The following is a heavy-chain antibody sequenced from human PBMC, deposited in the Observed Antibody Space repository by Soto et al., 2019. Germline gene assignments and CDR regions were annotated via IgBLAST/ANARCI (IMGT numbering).Heavy chain of an antibody. CDR2: IYYSGST. D-gene: IGHD2-2*01. V-gene: IGHV4-30-4*01. CDR3: ARGYCSSTSCPINWFDP. J-gene: IGHJ5*02. Sequence: SETLSLTCTVSGGSISSGDYYWSWIRQPPGKGLEWIGYIYYSGSTYYNPSLKSRVTISVDTSKNQFSLKLSSVTAADTAVYYCARGYCSSTSCPINWFDPWGQGTLVTVSS. CDR1: GGSISSGDYY.